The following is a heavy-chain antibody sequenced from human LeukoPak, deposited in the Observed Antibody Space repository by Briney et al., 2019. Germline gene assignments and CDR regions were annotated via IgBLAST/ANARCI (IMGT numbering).Heavy chain of an antibody. V-gene: IGHV4-4*07. CDR3: ARDLRYFDWLVSDAFDS. J-gene: IGHJ3*02. CDR1: GGSISSYY. D-gene: IGHD3-9*01. Sequence: SETLSLTCTVPGGSISSYYWSWIRQPAGKGLEWFGRIYTSGSSNYNPSLKSRLTMSVDTSKNQFSLKLSSVTAADTAVYYCARDLRYFDWLVSDAFDSWGQGTMVTVSS. CDR2: IYTSGSS.